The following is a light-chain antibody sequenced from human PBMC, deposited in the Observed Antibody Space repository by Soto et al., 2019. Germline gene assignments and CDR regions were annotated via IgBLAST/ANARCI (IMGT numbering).Light chain of an antibody. Sequence: QSALTQPRSVSGSPGQSVTISCTGTSSDVGGYNYVSWYQQHPGKAPKLMIDDVSKRPSGVPDRFAGSKSGNTASLTISGLQDDDEDDYYCSSAAGATAVFGGGTKLTVL. CDR1: SSDVGGYNY. CDR3: SSAAGATAV. CDR2: DVS. J-gene: IGLJ2*01. V-gene: IGLV2-11*01.